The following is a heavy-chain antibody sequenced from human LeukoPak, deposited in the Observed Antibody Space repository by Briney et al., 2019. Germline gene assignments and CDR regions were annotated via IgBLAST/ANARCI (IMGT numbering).Heavy chain of an antibody. V-gene: IGHV4-39*01. Sequence: SPSETLSLTCTVSGGSISSSSYYWGWLRQPPGKGLEWIGSIYYSGSTYYNPSLKSRVTISVDTSKNQFSLKLSSVTAADTAVYYCARQRGSCCFDYWGQGTLVTVSS. CDR2: IYYSGST. CDR3: ARQRGSCCFDY. J-gene: IGHJ4*02. CDR1: GGSISSSSYY. D-gene: IGHD2-15*01.